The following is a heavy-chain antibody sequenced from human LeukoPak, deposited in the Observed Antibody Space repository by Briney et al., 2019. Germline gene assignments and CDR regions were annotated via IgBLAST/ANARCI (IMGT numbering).Heavy chain of an antibody. CDR1: GGSISSGDYY. CDR2: IYYSGST. J-gene: IGHJ4*02. Sequence: SETLSLTCTVSGGSISSGDYYWSWIRQPPGKGLEWIGYIYYSGSTYYNPSLKSRVTISVDTSKNQFSLKLSSVTAADTAVYYCARDISRWNELDSWGQGTLVTVSS. D-gene: IGHD1-1*01. CDR3: ARDISRWNELDS. V-gene: IGHV4-30-4*01.